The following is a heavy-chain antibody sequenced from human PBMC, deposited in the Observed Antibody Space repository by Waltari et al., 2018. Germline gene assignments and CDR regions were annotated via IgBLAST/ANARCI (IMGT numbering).Heavy chain of an antibody. CDR3: ARGGVPGYSSGWSGFDI. V-gene: IGHV1-69*01. CDR2: IIPSFGTA. Sequence: QVQLVQSGAEVKKPGSSVKVSCKASGGTFSSYAISWVRQAPGQGLEWMGGIIPSFGTAKYAQKFQGRVTITADESTSTAYRELSSLRSEDTAVYYCARGGVPGYSSGWSGFDIWGQGTMVTVSS. J-gene: IGHJ3*02. D-gene: IGHD6-19*01. CDR1: GGTFSSYA.